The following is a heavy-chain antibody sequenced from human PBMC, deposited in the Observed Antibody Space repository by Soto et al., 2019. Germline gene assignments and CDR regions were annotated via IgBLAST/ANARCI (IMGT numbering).Heavy chain of an antibody. J-gene: IGHJ5*02. CDR2: VHISEKA. Sequence: PSETLALTCAVYGGSFSGYYWGWIRQPPGKGLEWIGSVHISEKAYYNPSLKSRITILVDTSKNQFSLSLGSVTAADTAVYYCARSPLGSSFWFDPWGQGTLVTVSS. D-gene: IGHD6-13*01. CDR3: ARSPLGSSFWFDP. CDR1: GGSFSGYY. V-gene: IGHV4-34*09.